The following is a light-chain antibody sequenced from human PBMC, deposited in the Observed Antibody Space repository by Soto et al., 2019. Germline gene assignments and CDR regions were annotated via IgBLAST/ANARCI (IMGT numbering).Light chain of an antibody. CDR3: QQYGSSRDT. CDR2: GAS. V-gene: IGKV3-20*01. J-gene: IGKJ2*01. CDR1: QSVAGNS. Sequence: EIVLTQSPGTLSLSPGERATLSCRASQSVAGNSLAWYRHKPGQAPRLLIYGASNRATGIPDRFSGSAYGTDFTLAISRLEPEDVAVYSCQQYGSSRDTFGQGTKLEIK.